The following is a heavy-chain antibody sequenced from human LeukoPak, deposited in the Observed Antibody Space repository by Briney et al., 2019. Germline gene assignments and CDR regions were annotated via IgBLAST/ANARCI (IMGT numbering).Heavy chain of an antibody. Sequence: ASVNVSCKASGYTFTSYDINWVRQATGQGLDWMGWMNPDSGNTGYAQMFQGRVTMTRDTSISTAYMELSSLRSEDAAVYYCARSFTNGYCSSPSCPDYWGQGTLVTVSS. V-gene: IGHV1-8*01. CDR1: GYTFTSYD. CDR2: MNPDSGNT. CDR3: ARSFTNGYCSSPSCPDY. J-gene: IGHJ4*02. D-gene: IGHD2-2*03.